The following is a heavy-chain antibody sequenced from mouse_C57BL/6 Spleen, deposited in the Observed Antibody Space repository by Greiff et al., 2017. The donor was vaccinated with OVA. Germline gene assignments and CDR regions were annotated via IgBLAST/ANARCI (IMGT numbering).Heavy chain of an antibody. CDR2: ISSGSSTI. CDR3: AKARLRSFYAMDY. J-gene: IGHJ4*01. Sequence: VQLKESGGGLVKPGGSLKLSCAASGFTFSDYGMHWVRQAPEKGLEWVAYISSGSSTIYYADTVKGRFTISRDNAKNTLFLQMTSLRSEDTAMYYCAKARLRSFYAMDYWGQGTSVTVSS. V-gene: IGHV5-17*01. CDR1: GFTFSDYG. D-gene: IGHD1-1*01.